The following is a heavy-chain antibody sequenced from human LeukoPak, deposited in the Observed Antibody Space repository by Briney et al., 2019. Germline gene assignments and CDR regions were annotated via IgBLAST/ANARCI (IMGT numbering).Heavy chain of an antibody. D-gene: IGHD2-2*01. Sequence: PGGSLRLSCAASGFTFSGSAMHWVRQASGKGLEWISYMSSSGSTIDYADSVKGRFTISRDNAKNSLYLQMNSLRAEDTAVYYCARVRRPRYCSTTSCYLSYYYMDVWGEGTTVTISS. V-gene: IGHV3-48*04. CDR1: GFTFSGSA. J-gene: IGHJ6*03. CDR3: ARVRRPRYCSTTSCYLSYYYMDV. CDR2: MSSSGSTI.